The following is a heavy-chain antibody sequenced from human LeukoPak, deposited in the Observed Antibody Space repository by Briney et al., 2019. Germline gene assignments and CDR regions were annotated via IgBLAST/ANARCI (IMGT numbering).Heavy chain of an antibody. CDR2: ISWNSGSI. D-gene: IGHD4-23*01. CDR1: GFTFDDYA. Sequence: GGSLRLSCAASGFTFDDYAMHWVRQAPGKGLEWVSGISWNSGSIGYADSVKGRFTISRDNAKNSLYLQMNSLRAEDMALYYCATGLGSFYGGNSELNDAFDIWGQGTMVTVSS. J-gene: IGHJ3*02. CDR3: ATGLGSFYGGNSELNDAFDI. V-gene: IGHV3-9*03.